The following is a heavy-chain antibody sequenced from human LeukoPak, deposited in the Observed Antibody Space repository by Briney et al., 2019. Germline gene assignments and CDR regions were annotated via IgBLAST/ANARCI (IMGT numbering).Heavy chain of an antibody. Sequence: ASVKVSCKASGYTLTDNHLYWVRQAPGQGLEWMGWIDPNSGVTNFAQNFQGRLTMTTDTSISIAYMELSRLTSDDTTVYYYARELGINAFDVWGQGTLVTVSS. D-gene: IGHD1-26*01. V-gene: IGHV1-2*02. CDR2: IDPNSGVT. J-gene: IGHJ3*01. CDR3: ARELGINAFDV. CDR1: GYTLTDNH.